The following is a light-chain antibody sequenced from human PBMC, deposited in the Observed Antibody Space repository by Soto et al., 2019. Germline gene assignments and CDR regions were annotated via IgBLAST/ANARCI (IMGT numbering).Light chain of an antibody. CDR2: DAS. Sequence: EIVLTQSPATLSLSPGARATLSCRASQSISDYLGWYQQKPGQAPRLLIDDASNRATGIPDRFSGSGSGTEFSLTISSLEPEDFAGYYCQQRGDWASAFDAVNKVDIK. CDR1: QSISDY. J-gene: IGKJ3*01. V-gene: IGKV3-11*01. CDR3: QQRGDWASA.